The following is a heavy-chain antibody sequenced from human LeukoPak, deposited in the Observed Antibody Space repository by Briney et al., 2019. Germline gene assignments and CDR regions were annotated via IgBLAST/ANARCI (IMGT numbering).Heavy chain of an antibody. Sequence: GGSLRLSCAASGLTFNSHGMHWVRQAPGKGLEWVAVIWYDGSNKYYADSAKGRFTISKDNSNNKLYLQMNSLRAEDTAVYYCASHSGNYPRGYFDYWGQGTLVTVSS. J-gene: IGHJ4*02. D-gene: IGHD1-26*01. CDR1: GLTFNSHG. CDR3: ASHSGNYPRGYFDY. CDR2: IWYDGSNK. V-gene: IGHV3-33*01.